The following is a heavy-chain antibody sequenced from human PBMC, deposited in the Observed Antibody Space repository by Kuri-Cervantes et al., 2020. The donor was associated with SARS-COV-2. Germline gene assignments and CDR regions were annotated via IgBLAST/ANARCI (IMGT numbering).Heavy chain of an antibody. J-gene: IGHJ4*02. CDR3: AKDRVYCSGGSCPLYY. Sequence: GGSLRLSCAASGFTFSSYAMSWVCQAPGKGLEWVSAISGSGGSTYYADSVKGRFTISRDNSKNTLYLQMNSLRAEDTAVYYCAKDRVYCSGGSCPLYYWGQGTLVTVSS. V-gene: IGHV3-23*01. CDR1: GFTFSSYA. D-gene: IGHD2-15*01. CDR2: ISGSGGST.